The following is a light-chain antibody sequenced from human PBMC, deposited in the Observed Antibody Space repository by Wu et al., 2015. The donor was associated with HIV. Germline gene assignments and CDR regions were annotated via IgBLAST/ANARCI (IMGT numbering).Light chain of an antibody. CDR2: GAS. V-gene: IGKV1-9*01. J-gene: IGKJ2*03. CDR1: QGINNY. CDR3: HQFYIHPRS. Sequence: QLTQSPDSLSASVGDRATITCRASQGINNYLAWYQQKPGKAPKLLIYGASILQGGVPSRFSGSGSGTDFTLTISSLQPEDSATCYCHQFYIHPRSFGQGTKLEIK.